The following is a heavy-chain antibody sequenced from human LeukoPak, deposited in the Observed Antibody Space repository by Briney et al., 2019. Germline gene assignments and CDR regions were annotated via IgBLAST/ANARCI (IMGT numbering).Heavy chain of an antibody. CDR3: AKEYDSSGYLPLYGMDV. CDR2: INYSGGST. D-gene: IGHD3-22*01. CDR1: GFTFSSYA. Sequence: PGWSLRLSCAASGFTFSSYAMSWVRQAPGKGLEWVSAINYSGGSTYYADSVKGRFTISRDNSKNTLYLQINSLRAEDTAVYYCAKEYDSSGYLPLYGMDVWGQGTTVTVSS. V-gene: IGHV3-23*01. J-gene: IGHJ6*02.